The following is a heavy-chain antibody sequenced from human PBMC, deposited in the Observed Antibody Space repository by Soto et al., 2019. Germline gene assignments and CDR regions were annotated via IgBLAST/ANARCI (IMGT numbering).Heavy chain of an antibody. CDR2: IYNSGVT. D-gene: IGHD6-25*01. CDR1: GGSISSYY. Sequence: SETLSLTCTVSGGSISSYYWSWIRQPAGKGLEWIGRIYNSGVTTYNPSLMSPVTLSVDTSKNHFSLKLTSVSAADTAVYYCARDGSDSYGLDVWGQGTTVTVSS. J-gene: IGHJ6*02. CDR3: ARDGSDSYGLDV. V-gene: IGHV4-4*07.